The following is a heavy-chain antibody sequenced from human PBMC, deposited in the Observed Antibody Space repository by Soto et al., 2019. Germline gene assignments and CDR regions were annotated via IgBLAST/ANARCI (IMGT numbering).Heavy chain of an antibody. D-gene: IGHD5-12*01. V-gene: IGHV4-59*01. Sequence: SETLSLTCTVSVGSISSYYWSWIRQPPGKGLEWIGYIYYSGSTNYNPSLKSRVTISVDTSKNQFSLKLSSVTAADTAVYYCAREGGYSGYDYYYYGMDVWGQGATVTVSS. CDR3: AREGGYSGYDYYYYGMDV. CDR2: IYYSGST. CDR1: VGSISSYY. J-gene: IGHJ6*02.